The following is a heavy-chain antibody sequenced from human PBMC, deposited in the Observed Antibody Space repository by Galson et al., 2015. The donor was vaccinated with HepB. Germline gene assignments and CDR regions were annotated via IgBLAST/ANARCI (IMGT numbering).Heavy chain of an antibody. D-gene: IGHD3-22*01. CDR2: ISYDGSNK. CDR3: ARDSGSEDSLPYFYYYGMDV. J-gene: IGHJ6*02. CDR1: GFTFSSYA. V-gene: IGHV3-30*14. Sequence: SLRLSCAASGFTFSSYAMHWVRQAPGKGLEWVAVISYDGSNKYYADSVKGRFTISRDNAKNTLYLQMNSLRAEDTAVYYCARDSGSEDSLPYFYYYGMDVWGQGTTVTVSS.